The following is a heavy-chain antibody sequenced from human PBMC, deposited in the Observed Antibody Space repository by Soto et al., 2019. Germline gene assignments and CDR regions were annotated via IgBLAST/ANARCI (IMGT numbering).Heavy chain of an antibody. D-gene: IGHD2-15*01. Sequence: GSLRLSCSASGFTFSNYAMNWVRQAPGKGLEWVSRISGSGGDTYYADSVKGRFTISRDNSKNTLFLQMNSLRADDTAKYYCAKDSPVVAATFDFWGQGTLVTVSS. CDR3: AKDSPVVAATFDF. CDR1: GFTFSNYA. V-gene: IGHV3-23*01. J-gene: IGHJ4*02. CDR2: ISGSGGDT.